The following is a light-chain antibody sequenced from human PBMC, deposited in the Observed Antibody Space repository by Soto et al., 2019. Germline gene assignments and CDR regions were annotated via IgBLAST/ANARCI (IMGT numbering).Light chain of an antibody. V-gene: IGKV1-6*01. CDR3: LQDYDYPRT. Sequence: AIQMTQSTSSLSASVGDRVTITCRASQGIRSDLGWYQQRPGEAPKLLIYGTFSLQSGVPSRFSGSGSGTDFTLTISSLQPEDFATYYCLQDYDYPRTFGQGTKVEI. CDR2: GTF. J-gene: IGKJ1*01. CDR1: QGIRSD.